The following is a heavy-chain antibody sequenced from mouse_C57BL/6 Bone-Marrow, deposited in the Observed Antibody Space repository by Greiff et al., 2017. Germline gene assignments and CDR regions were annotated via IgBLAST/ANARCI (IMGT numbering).Heavy chain of an antibody. CDR2: IDPANGNT. D-gene: IGHD2-2*01. J-gene: IGHJ4*01. CDR3: ALIYFGYDVYALDY. CDR1: GFNITNTY. V-gene: IGHV14-3*01. Sequence: EVQLQQSVAELVRPGASVKLSCTASGFNITNTYMHWVKQRPEQGLEWIGRIDPANGNTKYAPKFQGKATITADTSSNTAYLQLSSLTSEDTAIYYCALIYFGYDVYALDYWGQGTSVTVSS.